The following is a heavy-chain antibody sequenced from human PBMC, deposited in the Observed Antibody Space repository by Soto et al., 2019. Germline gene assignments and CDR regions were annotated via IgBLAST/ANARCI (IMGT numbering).Heavy chain of an antibody. Sequence: PSETLSLTCTVSGGSISSGDYYWSWIRQPPGKGLEWIGYIYYSGSTYYNPSLKSRVTISVDTSKNQFSLKLSSVTAADTAVYYCARETNLITFGGVIVFGHFDPWGQGTLVTVSS. D-gene: IGHD3-16*02. J-gene: IGHJ5*02. V-gene: IGHV4-30-4*01. CDR2: IYYSGST. CDR1: GGSISSGDYY. CDR3: ARETNLITFGGVIVFGHFDP.